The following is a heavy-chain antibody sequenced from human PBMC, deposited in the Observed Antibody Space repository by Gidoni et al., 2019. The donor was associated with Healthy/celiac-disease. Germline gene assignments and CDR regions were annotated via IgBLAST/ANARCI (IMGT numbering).Heavy chain of an antibody. CDR2: ISAYNGNT. CDR1: GYTFTSYG. Sequence: QVQLVQSGAEVKKPGASVKVSCKASGYTFTSYGISWVRQAPGQGLEWMGWISAYNGNTNYAQKLQGRVTMTTDTSTSTAYMELRSLRSDDTAVYYCARDGYYDSSGYPKPLFDYWGQGTLVTVSS. D-gene: IGHD3-22*01. CDR3: ARDGYYDSSGYPKPLFDY. V-gene: IGHV1-18*01. J-gene: IGHJ4*02.